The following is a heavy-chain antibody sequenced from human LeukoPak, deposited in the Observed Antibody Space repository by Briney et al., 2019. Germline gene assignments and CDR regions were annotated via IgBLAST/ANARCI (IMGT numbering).Heavy chain of an antibody. CDR3: ARRLWAYCGGDCYAQFFDP. V-gene: IGHV1-46*01. CDR1: GYTSTSYY. D-gene: IGHD2-21*02. J-gene: IGHJ5*02. Sequence: ASVKVSCKASGYTSTSYYMHWVRQAPGQGLEWMGIINPSGGSTSYAQKFQGRVTMTRDTSTSTVYMELSSLRSEDTAVYYCARRLWAYCGGDCYAQFFDPWGQGTLVTVSS. CDR2: INPSGGST.